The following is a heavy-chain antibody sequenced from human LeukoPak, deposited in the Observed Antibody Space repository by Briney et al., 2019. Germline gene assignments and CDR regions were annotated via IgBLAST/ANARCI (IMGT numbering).Heavy chain of an antibody. D-gene: IGHD3-22*01. V-gene: IGHV4-4*07. Sequence: SETLSLTCTVSGGSISSLYWSWVRQPAGKGLEWIGRIYTSGSTNYNPSLKSRVTLSVDTSKNQFSLKLSAVTAADTAVYYCAREFHYYDSSGYYYGPVVAFDIWGQGTMVTVSS. CDR3: AREFHYYDSSGYYYGPVVAFDI. CDR2: IYTSGST. CDR1: GGSISSLY. J-gene: IGHJ3*02.